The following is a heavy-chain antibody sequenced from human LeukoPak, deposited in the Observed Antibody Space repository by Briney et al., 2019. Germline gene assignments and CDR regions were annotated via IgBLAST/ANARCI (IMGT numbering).Heavy chain of an antibody. V-gene: IGHV1-69*05. D-gene: IGHD5-12*01. CDR2: IIPIFGTA. J-gene: IGHJ4*02. CDR3: ARGQRGLRRANDY. CDR1: GGTFSSYA. Sequence: SVKVSCKASGGTFSSYAISWVRQAPGQGLEWMGGIIPIFGTANYAQKFQGRVTITTDESTSTAYMELSSLRSEDTAVYYCARGQRGLRRANDYWGQGTLVTVSS.